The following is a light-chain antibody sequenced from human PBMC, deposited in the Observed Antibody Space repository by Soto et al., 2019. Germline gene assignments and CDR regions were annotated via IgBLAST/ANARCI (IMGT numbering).Light chain of an antibody. Sequence: DIQMTQSPSSLSASVGDRVTITCRASQSISSYLNWYQQKPGKAPKLLIYAASSLQCGVPSRFSGSGSGTYFTLPISSLRPEDFATFYCHQSSTFGQGAKVESK. CDR2: AAS. V-gene: IGKV1-39*01. CDR1: QSISSY. J-gene: IGKJ1*01. CDR3: HQSST.